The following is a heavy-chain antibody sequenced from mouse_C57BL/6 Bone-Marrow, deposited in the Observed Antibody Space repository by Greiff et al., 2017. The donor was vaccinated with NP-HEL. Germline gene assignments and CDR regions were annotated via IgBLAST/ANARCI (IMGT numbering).Heavy chain of an antibody. V-gene: IGHV1-64*01. Sequence: QVQLQQPGAELVKPGASVKLSCKASGYTFTSYWMHWVKQRPGQGLEWIGMIHPNSGSTYYNETFKSKATLTVDKSSSTAYMQLSSLTSEDSAVYNCARENYYGSSPSYWGQGTTLTVSS. CDR3: ARENYYGSSPSY. D-gene: IGHD1-1*01. CDR2: IHPNSGST. J-gene: IGHJ2*01. CDR1: GYTFTSYW.